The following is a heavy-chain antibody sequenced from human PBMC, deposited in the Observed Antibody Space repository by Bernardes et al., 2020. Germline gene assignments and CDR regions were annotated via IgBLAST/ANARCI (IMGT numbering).Heavy chain of an antibody. J-gene: IGHJ6*03. CDR3: ARARITAAPVDYYYYLDV. CDR1: GFIFSKYS. Sequence: GGSLRLSCAASGFIFSKYSLTWVRQAPGKGLEWVSDISPSSETVDYADSVKGRFTISRDNAKNSLYLQMNSLRDEDTAVYFCARARITAAPVDYYYYLDVWGKGTAVTVSS. V-gene: IGHV3-48*02. CDR2: ISPSSETV. D-gene: IGHD3-10*01.